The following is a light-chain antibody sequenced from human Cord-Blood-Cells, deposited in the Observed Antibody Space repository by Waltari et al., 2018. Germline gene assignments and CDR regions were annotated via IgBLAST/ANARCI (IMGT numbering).Light chain of an antibody. V-gene: IGLV2-23*01. J-gene: IGLJ1*01. CDR1: SSDVGSYNL. CDR3: CAYAGRSGV. CDR2: EGS. Sequence: QSALTQPASVSGSPGQSLTISCTGTSSDVGSYNLVSWYQQHPGKAPKLMIYEGSKRTSGVSNHFPGSKPANKASLPISGLQDEDEADYYCCAYAGRSGVFGTATKVTV.